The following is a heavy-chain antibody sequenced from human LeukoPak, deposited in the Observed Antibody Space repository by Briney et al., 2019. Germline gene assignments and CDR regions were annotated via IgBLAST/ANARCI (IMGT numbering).Heavy chain of an antibody. CDR2: IKQDGSEK. CDR1: GFTFSNYW. CDR3: ARVYHSTSGRAIDY. V-gene: IGHV3-7*01. D-gene: IGHD6-6*01. Sequence: PGGSLRLSCAASGFTFSNYWMTWVRQAPGKGLEWVANIKQDGSEKYYVDSVKGRFTISRDNAKNAPYLQMNSLRVEDTAVYYCARVYHSTSGRAIDYWGQGTLVTVSS. J-gene: IGHJ4*02.